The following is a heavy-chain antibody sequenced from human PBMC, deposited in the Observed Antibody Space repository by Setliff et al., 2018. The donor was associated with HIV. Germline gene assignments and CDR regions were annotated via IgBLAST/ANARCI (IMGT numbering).Heavy chain of an antibody. J-gene: IGHJ5*02. CDR1: GASISSDP. CDR2: IYNSEIT. D-gene: IGHD3-22*01. Sequence: SETLSLTCIVSGASISSDPWSWIRQPPGKGLQWIGFIYNSEITNYNPSLTRRVTISLDMSKNQFSLKLKSVTAADTAVYYCASRIYYYDSNNFLREEGFDPWGQGTLVTVSS. CDR3: ASRIYYYDSNNFLREEGFDP. V-gene: IGHV4-59*08.